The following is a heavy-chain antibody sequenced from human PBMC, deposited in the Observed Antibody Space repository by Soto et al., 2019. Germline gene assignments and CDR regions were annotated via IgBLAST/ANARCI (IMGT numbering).Heavy chain of an antibody. CDR3: ARDRGYCSGGSCYGFDY. Sequence: SETLSLTCTVSGGSISSYYWSWIRQPPGKGLEWIGYIYYSGSTNYNPSLKSRVTISVDTSKNQFSLKLSSVTAADTAVYYCARDRGYCSGGSCYGFDYWGQGTLVTVSS. D-gene: IGHD2-15*01. J-gene: IGHJ4*02. CDR1: GGSISSYY. V-gene: IGHV4-59*01. CDR2: IYYSGST.